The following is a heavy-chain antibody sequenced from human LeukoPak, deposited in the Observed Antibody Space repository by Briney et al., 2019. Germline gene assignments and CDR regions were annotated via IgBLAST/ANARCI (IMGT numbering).Heavy chain of an antibody. CDR2: IKPNSGGT. J-gene: IGHJ3*01. CDR3: ARVLGGRELDAFDF. D-gene: IGHD1-7*01. V-gene: IGHV1-2*02. CDR1: GYRFTDYY. Sequence: ASVKVSRKASGYRFTDYYIHWVRQAPGQGLEWMGWIKPNSGGTSYVQMFQGRVTMTRDTSISTVYMELIRLKSDDTAVYYCARVLGGRELDAFDFWGQGTMLTVSS.